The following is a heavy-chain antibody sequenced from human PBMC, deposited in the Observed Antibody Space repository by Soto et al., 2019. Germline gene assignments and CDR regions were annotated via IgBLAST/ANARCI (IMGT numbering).Heavy chain of an antibody. D-gene: IGHD4-17*01. V-gene: IGHV3-9*01. CDR3: AKDTVGHDYGDYDLSSFFDY. Sequence: EVQLVESGGGLVQPGRSLRLSCAASGFTFDDYAMHWVRQAPGKGLEWVSGISWNSGSIGYADSVKGRFTISRDNAKNSLYLQMNSLRAEDTALYYCAKDTVGHDYGDYDLSSFFDYWGQGTLVTVSS. CDR2: ISWNSGSI. CDR1: GFTFDDYA. J-gene: IGHJ4*02.